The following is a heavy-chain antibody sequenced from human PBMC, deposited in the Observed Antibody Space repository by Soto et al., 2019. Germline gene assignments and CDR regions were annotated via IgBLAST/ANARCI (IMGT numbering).Heavy chain of an antibody. CDR2: IYYSGNT. V-gene: IGHV4-30-4*01. D-gene: IGHD3-16*01. J-gene: IGHJ4*02. CDR1: GGSTSSDNY. CDR3: AREGGESSDGLYYFDS. Sequence: SETLSLTCPVSGGSTSSDNYWSWIGQPPGKGLEWIGHIYYSGNTDYNPSLKSRLAISIDTSKNQFSLKLSSVTAADTAVYFCAREGGESSDGLYYFDSWGQGSLVTVSS.